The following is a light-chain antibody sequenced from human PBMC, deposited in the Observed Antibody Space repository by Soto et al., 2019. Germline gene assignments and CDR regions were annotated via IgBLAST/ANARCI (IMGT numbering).Light chain of an antibody. CDR1: SSKIGAGYD. V-gene: IGLV1-40*01. Sequence: QAVVTQPPSVSGAPGQRVTISCTGSSSKIGAGYDVHWYQQLPGTAPKLLIYGNSNRPSGVPDRFSGSKTGTSASLAITGLQAEAEADYYCQSYDSSLSGWVFGGGTKLTVL. J-gene: IGLJ3*02. CDR3: QSYDSSLSGWV. CDR2: GNS.